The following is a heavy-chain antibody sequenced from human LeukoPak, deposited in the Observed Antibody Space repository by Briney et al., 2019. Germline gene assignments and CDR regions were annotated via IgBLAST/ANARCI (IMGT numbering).Heavy chain of an antibody. CDR3: ARDFVVVPAAASHYYYYGMDV. D-gene: IGHD2-2*01. V-gene: IGHV1-46*01. CDR2: INPSGGST. CDR1: GYTFTIYY. Sequence: ASVTVSCTASGYTFTIYYMHWVRQAPGQGLEWMGIINPSGGSTSYAQKFQGRVTMTRDTSTSTVYMELSSLRSEDTAVYYCARDFVVVPAAASHYYYYGMDVWGQGTTVTVSS. J-gene: IGHJ6*02.